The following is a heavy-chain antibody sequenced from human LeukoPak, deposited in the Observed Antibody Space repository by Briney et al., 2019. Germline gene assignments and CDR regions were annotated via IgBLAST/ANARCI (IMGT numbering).Heavy chain of an antibody. Sequence: GGSLRLSRAASGFTFSSYAMHWVRQAPGKGLEWVAVISYDGSNKYYADSVKGRFTISRDNSKNTLYLQMNSLRAEDTAVYYCARGIVVASAFDIWGQGTMVTVSS. J-gene: IGHJ3*02. CDR3: ARGIVVASAFDI. D-gene: IGHD6-19*01. CDR2: ISYDGSNK. CDR1: GFTFSSYA. V-gene: IGHV3-30-3*01.